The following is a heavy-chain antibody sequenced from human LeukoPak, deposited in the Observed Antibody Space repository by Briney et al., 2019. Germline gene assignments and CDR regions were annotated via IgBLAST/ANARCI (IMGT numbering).Heavy chain of an antibody. CDR1: GGSISSSSYY. CDR2: IYYSGST. V-gene: IGHV4-39*01. J-gene: IGHJ5*02. Sequence: SETLSLTCTVSGGSISSSSYYWGWIRQPPGKGLEWIGSIYYSGSTYYNPSLKSRVTISVDTSKNQFSLKLSSVTAADTAVYYCASLGDYYGPGSYYVTWGQGTLVTVSS. D-gene: IGHD3-10*01. CDR3: ASLGDYYGPGSYYVT.